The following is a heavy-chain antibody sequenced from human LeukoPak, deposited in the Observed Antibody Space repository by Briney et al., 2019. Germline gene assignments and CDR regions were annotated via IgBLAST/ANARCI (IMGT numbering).Heavy chain of an antibody. D-gene: IGHD3-22*01. Sequence: ASVKVSCKASGYTFTGYYIQWMRQAPGQGLEWMGWINPNSGGTNYAQKFQGRVTMTRDTSISTAYMELSRLRSDDTAVYYCARGTYDSSGYYYNYYMDVWGKGTTVTVSS. J-gene: IGHJ6*03. CDR2: INPNSGGT. CDR1: GYTFTGYY. V-gene: IGHV1-2*02. CDR3: ARGTYDSSGYYYNYYMDV.